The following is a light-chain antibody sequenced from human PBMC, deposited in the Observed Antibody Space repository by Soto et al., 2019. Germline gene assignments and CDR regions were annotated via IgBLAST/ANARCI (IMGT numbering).Light chain of an antibody. CDR3: QSYDGTLTGVI. V-gene: IGLV1-40*01. Sequence: QSVLTQPPSVSGAPGQRVTISCTGTTSNIGAGYDVHWYQQPPGTAPKLVIYNNNNRPSGVPDRFSGSKSGTSGSLAITGLLAEDEADYYCQSYDGTLTGVIFGGGTKLTVL. CDR2: NNN. J-gene: IGLJ2*01. CDR1: TSNIGAGYD.